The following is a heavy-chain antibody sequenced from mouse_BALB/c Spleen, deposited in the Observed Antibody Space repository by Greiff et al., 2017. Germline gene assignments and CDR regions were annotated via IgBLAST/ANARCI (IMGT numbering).Heavy chain of an antibody. CDR1: GFTFSSFG. J-gene: IGHJ1*01. CDR3: ARGGYDRYFDV. CDR2: ISSGSSTI. V-gene: IGHV5-17*02. D-gene: IGHD2-2*01. Sequence: EVKVVESGGGLVQPGGSRKLSCAASGFTFSSFGMHWVRQAPEKGLEWVAYISSGSSTIYYADTVQGRFTISRDNPKNTLFLQMTSLRSEDTAMYYCARGGYDRYFDVWGAGTTVTVSS.